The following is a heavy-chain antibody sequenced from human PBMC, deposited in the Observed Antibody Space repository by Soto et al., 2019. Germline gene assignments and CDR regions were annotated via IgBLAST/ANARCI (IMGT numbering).Heavy chain of an antibody. Sequence: SGTLALTCTVSGDSVSSDNYYWTWIRQPPGKGLEWIGYIYSSGSTNYNPSLKSRVTISLDRSRNQFSLKLTSVTAADTAVYYCARYIRGYRRAFDLWVQGTLVIVSS. CDR2: IYSSGST. CDR3: ARYIRGYRRAFDL. CDR1: GDSVSSDNYY. V-gene: IGHV4-61*01. J-gene: IGHJ4*02. D-gene: IGHD5-12*01.